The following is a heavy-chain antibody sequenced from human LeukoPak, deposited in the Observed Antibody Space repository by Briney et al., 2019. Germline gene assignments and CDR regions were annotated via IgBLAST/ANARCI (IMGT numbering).Heavy chain of an antibody. J-gene: IGHJ3*02. V-gene: IGHV4-34*01. CDR1: GESFSGYY. CDR2: INHSGST. D-gene: IGHD3-3*02. Sequence: SETLSLTCAVYGESFSGYYWSWIRQPPGKGLEWIGEINHSGSTNYNPSLKSRVTISVDTSKNQFSLKLSSVTAADTAVYYCARGINVASAFDIWGQGTMDTVSS. CDR3: ARGINVASAFDI.